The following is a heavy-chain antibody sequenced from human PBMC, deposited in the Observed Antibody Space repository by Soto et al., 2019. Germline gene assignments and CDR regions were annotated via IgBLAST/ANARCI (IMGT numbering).Heavy chain of an antibody. CDR1: GFTFSSYW. V-gene: IGHV3-74*01. Sequence: EVQLVESGGGLVQPGGSLRLSCAASGFTFSSYWMHWVRQAPGKGLVWVSRINSDGSSTSYADSVKGRFAISRDNAKNTLYLQMNSLRAEDTAVYYCARDYGDYPPADYWGQGTLVTVSS. CDR3: ARDYGDYPPADY. CDR2: INSDGSST. J-gene: IGHJ4*02. D-gene: IGHD4-17*01.